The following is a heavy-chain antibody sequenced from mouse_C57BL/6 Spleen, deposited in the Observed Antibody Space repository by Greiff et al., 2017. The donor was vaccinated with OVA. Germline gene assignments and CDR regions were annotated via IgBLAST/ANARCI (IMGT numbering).Heavy chain of an antibody. V-gene: IGHV5-9-1*02. J-gene: IGHJ1*03. D-gene: IGHD2-5*01. CDR1: GFTFSSYA. Sequence: EVKLMESGEGLVKPGGSLKLSCPASGFTFSSYAMSWVRQTPEKRLEWVAYISSGGDYIYYADTVKGRFTISRDNARNTLYLQMSSLKSEDTAMYYCTRAYSNYVWYFDVWGTGTTVTVSS. CDR3: TRAYSNYVWYFDV. CDR2: ISSGGDYI.